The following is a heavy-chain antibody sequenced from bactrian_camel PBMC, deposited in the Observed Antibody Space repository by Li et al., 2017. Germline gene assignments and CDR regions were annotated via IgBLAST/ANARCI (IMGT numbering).Heavy chain of an antibody. Sequence: HVQLVESGGGSVQAGGSLRLSCAASGDTSSTNCMGWLRQAPGKEREGIAAIYSGGGSTYYADSVKGRFTISKDNAHNTLILQTNNLKPEDTAMYYCAADRYGGSRNLGALCVRTEQKHNYWGQGTQVTVS. CDR1: GDTSSTNC. V-gene: IGHV3S1*01. CDR3: AADRYGGSRNLGALCVRTEQKHNY. CDR2: IYSGGGST. J-gene: IGHJ4*01. D-gene: IGHD6*01.